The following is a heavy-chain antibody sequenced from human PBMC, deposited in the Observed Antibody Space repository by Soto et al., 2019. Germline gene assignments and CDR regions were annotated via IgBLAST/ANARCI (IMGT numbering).Heavy chain of an antibody. CDR1: GFTFSSYG. CDR2: ISYDGSNK. J-gene: IGHJ4*02. D-gene: IGHD6-19*01. Sequence: GGSLRLSCAASGFTFSSYGMHWVRQAPGKGLEWVAVISYDGSNKYYADSVKGRFTISRDNSKNTLYLQMNSLRAEDTAVYYCAKDRFWQWLPPGGFDYWGQGTLVTVSS. V-gene: IGHV3-30*18. CDR3: AKDRFWQWLPPGGFDY.